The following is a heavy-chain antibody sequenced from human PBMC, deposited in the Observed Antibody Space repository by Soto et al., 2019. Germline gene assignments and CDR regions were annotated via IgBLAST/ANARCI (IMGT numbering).Heavy chain of an antibody. D-gene: IGHD3-3*01. Sequence: QVQLQESGPGLMKPSQTLSLTCTVSGGSISSGGYYWSWIRQHPGKGLEWIGYIYYSGSTYYNPSLKSRVTISVDTSKNQFSLKLSSVTAADTAVYYCARVSSDFWSGQYFDYWGQGTLVTVSS. CDR1: GGSISSGGYY. CDR3: ARVSSDFWSGQYFDY. CDR2: IYYSGST. J-gene: IGHJ4*02. V-gene: IGHV4-31*03.